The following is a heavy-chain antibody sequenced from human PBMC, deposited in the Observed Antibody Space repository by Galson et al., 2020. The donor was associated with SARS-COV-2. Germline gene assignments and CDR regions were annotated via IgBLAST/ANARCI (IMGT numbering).Heavy chain of an antibody. V-gene: IGHV4-59*01. CDR3: ASLGASFRWFDP. J-gene: IGHJ5*02. Sequence: SETLSLTCTVSGGSISSYYWSWIRQPPGKGLEWIGYIYYSGSTNYNPSLKSRVTISVDTSKNQFSLKLSSVTAADTAVYYCASLGASFRWFDPWGQGTLVTVSS. CDR1: GGSISSYY. D-gene: IGHD1-26*01. CDR2: IYYSGST.